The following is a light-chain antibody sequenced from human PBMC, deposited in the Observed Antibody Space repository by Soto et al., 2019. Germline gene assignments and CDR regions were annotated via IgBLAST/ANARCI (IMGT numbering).Light chain of an antibody. CDR1: SSDVGGYNY. CDR2: EVS. V-gene: IGLV2-8*01. J-gene: IGLJ1*01. Sequence: QSVLTQPPSASGSPGQSVTISCTGTSSDVGGYNYVSWYQQHPGKAPKLMIYEVSKRPSGVPDRFSGSKSGNTASLTVSGLQAEDEADYYCYSYAGSNNFEVFGTGTKVTVL. CDR3: YSYAGSNNFEV.